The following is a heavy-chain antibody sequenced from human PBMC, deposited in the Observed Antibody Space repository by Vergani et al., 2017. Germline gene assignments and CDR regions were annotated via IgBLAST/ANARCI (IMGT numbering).Heavy chain of an antibody. Sequence: QVQLLESGGGLVKPGGSLRLSCAASGFTFSASYMSWSRQAPGKGLEWVSYISSRGSTIYYADSVKGRFTISRDNAKNSLYLQMNSLRAEDTAVYYCARDVITMVRGVSNNDAFDIWGQGTMVTVSS. J-gene: IGHJ3*02. D-gene: IGHD3-10*01. CDR2: ISSRGSTI. V-gene: IGHV3-11*01. CDR3: ARDVITMVRGVSNNDAFDI. CDR1: GFTFSASY.